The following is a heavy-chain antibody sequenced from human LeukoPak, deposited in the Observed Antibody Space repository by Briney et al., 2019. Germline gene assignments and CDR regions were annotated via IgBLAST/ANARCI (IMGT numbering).Heavy chain of an antibody. CDR1: GFTFSSYA. J-gene: IGHJ3*02. CDR3: ARGYSSSWYSAFDI. D-gene: IGHD6-13*01. Sequence: GGSLRLSCAASGFTFSSYAMSWVRQAPGKGLEWVSAISGSGGSTYYADSVKGRFTISRDNAKNSLYLQMNSLRADDTAVYYCARGYSSSWYSAFDIWGQGTMVTVSS. CDR2: ISGSGGST. V-gene: IGHV3-23*01.